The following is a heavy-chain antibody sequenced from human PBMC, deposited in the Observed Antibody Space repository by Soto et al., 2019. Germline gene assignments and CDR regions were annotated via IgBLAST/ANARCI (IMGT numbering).Heavy chain of an antibody. J-gene: IGHJ6*02. CDR3: VMVDNYVTPTPQDV. V-gene: IGHV1-18*01. CDR1: GYIFVNYG. D-gene: IGHD3-16*01. Sequence: QVQLVQSGDEVKKPGASVKVSCKASGYIFVNYGIAWVRQAPRQGLEWMGWISPYTGNTHSASKVQGRLTMXTXTXXSTDYMDLGSLTSDDTAVYYCVMVDNYVTPTPQDVWGQGTTVTVSS. CDR2: ISPYTGNT.